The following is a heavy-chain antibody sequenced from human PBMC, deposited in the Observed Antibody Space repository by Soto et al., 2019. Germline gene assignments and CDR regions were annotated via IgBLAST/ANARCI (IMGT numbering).Heavy chain of an antibody. V-gene: IGHV4-31*03. Sequence: PSETLSLTCTVSGGSISSGGYYWSWIRQHPGKGLEWIGYIYYSGSTYYNPSLKSRVTISVDTSKNQFSLKLSSVTAADTAVYYCARSSSSSLDYWGQGTLVTAPQ. D-gene: IGHD6-6*01. CDR1: GGSISSGGYY. CDR2: IYYSGST. CDR3: ARSSSSSLDY. J-gene: IGHJ4*02.